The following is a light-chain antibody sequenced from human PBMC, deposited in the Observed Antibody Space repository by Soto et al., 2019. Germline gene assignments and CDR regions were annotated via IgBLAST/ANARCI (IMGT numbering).Light chain of an antibody. V-gene: IGLV2-14*01. CDR3: TSYTSISTYV. CDR1: SSDVGAYNY. J-gene: IGLJ1*01. CDR2: DVT. Sequence: QSALTQPASVSGPPGQSITISCTETSSDVGAYNYVSWYQHHPGKAPRLAIYDVTNRPSGISDRFSGSNSGNTASLTISGLLAEGEADYYCTSYTSISTYVFGTGTKVTVL.